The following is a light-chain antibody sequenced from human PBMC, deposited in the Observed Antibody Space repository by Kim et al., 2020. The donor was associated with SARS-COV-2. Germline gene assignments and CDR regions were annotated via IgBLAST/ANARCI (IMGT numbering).Light chain of an antibody. Sequence: EIVLTQSPATLSVSPGERATLSCRASQTVSSNLAWYQQKPGQAPRLLIYDASTRATGIPARFSGSGSGTEFTLTISSLQSEDFAVYSCQQYNDWPPMYTFGQGTKLEI. CDR1: QTVSSN. V-gene: IGKV3-15*01. CDR2: DAS. CDR3: QQYNDWPPMYT. J-gene: IGKJ2*01.